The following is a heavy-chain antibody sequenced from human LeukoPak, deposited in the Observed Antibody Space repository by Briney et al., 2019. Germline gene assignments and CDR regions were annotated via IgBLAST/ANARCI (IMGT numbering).Heavy chain of an antibody. CDR1: GFTFSSYS. CDR2: ISSSSSTI. D-gene: IGHD5-18*01. Sequence: PGGSLRLPCAASGFTFSSYSMSWVRQAPGKGLEWVSYISSSSSTIYYADSVKGRFTISRDDAKNSLYLQMNSLRAEDTAVYYCARGYSYGYIYWGQGTLVTVSS. V-gene: IGHV3-48*01. J-gene: IGHJ4*02. CDR3: ARGYSYGYIY.